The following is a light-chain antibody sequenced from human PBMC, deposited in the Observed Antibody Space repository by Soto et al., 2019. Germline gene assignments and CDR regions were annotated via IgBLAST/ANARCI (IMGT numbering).Light chain of an antibody. CDR2: AAS. Sequence: DIQMTQSPSALSASVGDRVTITCRASQSISSYLNWYQQKPGKAPKLLIYAASSLQSGVPSRFSGSGSGTDFTLTISSLQPDDFATYYCQQSYSTPFTFGTGTQVFI. CDR1: QSISSY. V-gene: IGKV1-39*01. CDR3: QQSYSTPFT. J-gene: IGKJ3*01.